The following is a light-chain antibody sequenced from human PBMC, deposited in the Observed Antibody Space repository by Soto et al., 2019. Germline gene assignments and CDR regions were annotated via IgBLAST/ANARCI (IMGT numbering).Light chain of an antibody. CDR1: QTITRY. Sequence: DIPMTQSPSSLSASVGDRVTITCRASQTITRYLNWYQQKPGKVPNLLIFAASTSQSGVPSRFSGSGSGTDYTLTISSLQPEDSATYYCQQSYISPPTFGPGTTVEIK. CDR3: QQSYISPPT. CDR2: AAS. J-gene: IGKJ1*01. V-gene: IGKV1-39*01.